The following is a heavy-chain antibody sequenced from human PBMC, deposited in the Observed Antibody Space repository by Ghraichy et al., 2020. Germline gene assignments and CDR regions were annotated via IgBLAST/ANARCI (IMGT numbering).Heavy chain of an antibody. CDR3: ARGPGDCSSTSCHSGYYGMDV. J-gene: IGHJ6*02. V-gene: IGHV4-34*01. CDR1: GGSFSGYY. D-gene: IGHD2-2*01. CDR2: INHSGST. Sequence: SCAVYGGSFSGYYWSWIRQPPGKGLEWIGEINHSGSTNYNPSLKSRVTISVDTSKNQVSLKLSSVTAADTAVYYCARGPGDCSSTSCHSGYYGMDVWGQGTMVTVSS.